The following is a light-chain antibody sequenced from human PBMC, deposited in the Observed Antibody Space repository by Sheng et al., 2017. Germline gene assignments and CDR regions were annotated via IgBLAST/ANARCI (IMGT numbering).Light chain of an antibody. Sequence: EIVMTQSPATLSVSPGERVTVSCKASQRVSGSLAWYQQKPGQAPRLLIYGASTRATGTPVRFSGSGSGTDFTLTISSLEPEDFAVYYCQQRSNWPTFGGGTKVEIK. CDR2: GAS. CDR1: QRVSGS. J-gene: IGKJ4*01. V-gene: IGKV3-15*01. CDR3: QQRSNWPT.